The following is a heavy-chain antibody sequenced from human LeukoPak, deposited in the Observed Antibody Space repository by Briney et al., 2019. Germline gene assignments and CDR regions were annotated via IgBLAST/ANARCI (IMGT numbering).Heavy chain of an antibody. CDR3: AITRGYSSGWYRY. V-gene: IGHV1-8*01. CDR1: GYTFTSYD. CDR2: MNPNSGNT. D-gene: IGHD6-19*01. Sequence: GASVKVSCKASGYTFTSYDINWVRQATGQGVEWMGWMNPNSGNTDYAQKFQGRVTMTRNTSISTAYMELSSLRSEDTAVYYCAITRGYSSGWYRYWGQGTLVTVSS. J-gene: IGHJ4*02.